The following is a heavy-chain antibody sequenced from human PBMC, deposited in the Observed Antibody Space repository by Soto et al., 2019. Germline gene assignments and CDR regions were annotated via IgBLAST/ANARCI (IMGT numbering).Heavy chain of an antibody. CDR3: ARMNCGADCYFDY. D-gene: IGHD2-21*01. Sequence: PGGSLRLSCTASGFTFSKYWMAWVRQAPGKGLAWVAYIKQDGGQKGYVDSVRGRVTISRDNAENSLYLQMNSLRAEDTAFYCCARMNCGADCYFDYWGQGTLVTVSS. J-gene: IGHJ4*02. CDR1: GFTFSKYW. V-gene: IGHV3-7*03. CDR2: IKQDGGQK.